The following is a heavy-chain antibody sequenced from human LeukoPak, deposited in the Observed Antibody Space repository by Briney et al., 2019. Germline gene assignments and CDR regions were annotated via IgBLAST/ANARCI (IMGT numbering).Heavy chain of an antibody. CDR3: ARAAGWLDP. Sequence: GGSLRLSCTASGFSFSNYWMSWVRQAPGKGLEWVSNIGNSVGNKYYADSVKGRFTISRDNAKKSLYLQMNSLRAEDTAVYYCARAAGWLDPWGQGTLVIVSS. D-gene: IGHD6-13*01. V-gene: IGHV3-11*01. J-gene: IGHJ5*02. CDR1: GFSFSNYW. CDR2: IGNSVGNK.